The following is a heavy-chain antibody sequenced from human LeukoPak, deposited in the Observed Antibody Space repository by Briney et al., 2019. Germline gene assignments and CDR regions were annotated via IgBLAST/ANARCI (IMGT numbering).Heavy chain of an antibody. D-gene: IGHD3-10*01. J-gene: IGHJ4*02. V-gene: IGHV4-61*02. Sequence: SQTLSLTCTVSGGSISSGSYYWSWIRQPAGKGLEWIGRIYTSGSTNYNPSLKSRVTISVDTSKNQFSLKLSSVTAADTAVYYCARWRYGSVKYFDYWGQGTLVTVSS. CDR2: IYTSGST. CDR3: ARWRYGSVKYFDY. CDR1: GGSISSGSYY.